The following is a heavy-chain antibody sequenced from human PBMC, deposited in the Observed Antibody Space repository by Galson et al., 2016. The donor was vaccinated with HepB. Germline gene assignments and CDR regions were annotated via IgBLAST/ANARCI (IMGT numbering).Heavy chain of an antibody. CDR1: GFTFTSFP. J-gene: IGHJ4*02. CDR2: LSRDGYSA. V-gene: IGHV3-64D*09. CDR3: TILRVGNY. Sequence: SLRLSCAASGFTFTSFPMHWVRQAPGMGLEYVSGLSRDGYSADYADSVKGRFTVARDVSKSTLYLQMNSLRPEDTALYYCTILRVGNYLGQGTQVTVAS. D-gene: IGHD1-26*01.